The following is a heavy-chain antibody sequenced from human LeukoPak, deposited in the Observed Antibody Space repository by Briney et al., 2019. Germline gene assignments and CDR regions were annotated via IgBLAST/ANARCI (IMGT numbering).Heavy chain of an antibody. CDR3: ARSLWPEDY. Sequence: AGGSLRLSCAASGFTFSSYWMSWVRQAPGKGLESVANINQDGRQIYYVVSVKGRFTISRDDAKNSLYLQMNSLRVEDTAVYYCARSLWPEDYWGQGTLVTVSS. CDR2: INQDGRQI. J-gene: IGHJ4*02. V-gene: IGHV3-7*01. CDR1: GFTFSSYW. D-gene: IGHD3-16*01.